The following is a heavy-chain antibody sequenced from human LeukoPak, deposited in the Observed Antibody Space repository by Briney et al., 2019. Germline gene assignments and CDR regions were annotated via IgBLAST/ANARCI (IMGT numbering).Heavy chain of an antibody. D-gene: IGHD3-22*01. CDR3: ARDAVWGYYDSSGYYPLDY. Sequence: SETLSLTCTVSGGSISGSSYYWVWIRQPPGKGLEWIGIMYSSGSTSYNPSLKSRVTISSDTSKNQLSLKLRSVTAADTAVYYCARDAVWGYYDSSGYYPLDYWGQGTLVTVSS. V-gene: IGHV4-39*02. CDR2: MYSSGST. CDR1: GGSISGSSYY. J-gene: IGHJ4*02.